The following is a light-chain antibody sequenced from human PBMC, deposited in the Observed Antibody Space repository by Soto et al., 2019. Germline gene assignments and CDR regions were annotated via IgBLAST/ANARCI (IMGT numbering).Light chain of an antibody. CDR2: AAS. Sequence: DIVMTQSPDSLAVSLGERATINCKSSQSVLYSSNNKNYLAWYQQKPGKAPKLLIYAASTLQSGVPSRFSGSGSGTDFTLTISSLQPEDFATYYCQQLNSYPFTFGPGTKVDIK. J-gene: IGKJ3*01. CDR1: QSVLYSSNNKNY. CDR3: QQLNSYPFT. V-gene: IGKV4-1*01.